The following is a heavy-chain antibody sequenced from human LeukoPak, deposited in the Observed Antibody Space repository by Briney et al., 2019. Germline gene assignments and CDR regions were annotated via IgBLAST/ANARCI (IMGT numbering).Heavy chain of an antibody. V-gene: IGHV4-59*08. D-gene: IGHD6-13*01. CDR2: IYYSGST. Sequence: SETLSLTCTVSGGSISSYYWSWIRQPPGKGLEWVGFIYYSGSTKYHPSLKSRVVISVDTSKNQFSLKLSSVTAADTAVYYCARLMYSSSWVRIDYWGQGTLVTDSS. J-gene: IGHJ4*02. CDR3: ARLMYSSSWVRIDY. CDR1: GGSISSYY.